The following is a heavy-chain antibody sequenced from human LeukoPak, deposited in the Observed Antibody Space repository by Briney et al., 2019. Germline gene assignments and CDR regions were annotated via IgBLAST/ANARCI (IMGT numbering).Heavy chain of an antibody. CDR3: AKNTALTGEFES. D-gene: IGHD7-27*01. J-gene: IGHJ4*02. CDR1: GYTFTSYD. Sequence: ASVKVSYKASGYTFTSYDVNWFRQATGQGLEWMGWMNPNSGNTGYAQKFQGRVTFTRDTSISTAYMELSSLRSEDTAVYYCAKNTALTGEFESWGQGTLVTVSS. V-gene: IGHV1-8*01. CDR2: MNPNSGNT.